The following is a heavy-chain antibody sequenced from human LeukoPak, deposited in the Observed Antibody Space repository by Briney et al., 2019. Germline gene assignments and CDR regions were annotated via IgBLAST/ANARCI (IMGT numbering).Heavy chain of an antibody. CDR2: IIPIFGTA. Sequence: GASVKVSCKASGYTFTGYYMHWVRQAPGQGLEWMGGIIPIFGTANYAQKFQGRVTITTDESTSTAYMELSSLRSEDTAVYYCASVHYDFWSGYPYYYYMDVWGKGTTVTVSS. J-gene: IGHJ6*03. V-gene: IGHV1-69*05. CDR1: GYTFTGYY. D-gene: IGHD3-3*01. CDR3: ASVHYDFWSGYPYYYYMDV.